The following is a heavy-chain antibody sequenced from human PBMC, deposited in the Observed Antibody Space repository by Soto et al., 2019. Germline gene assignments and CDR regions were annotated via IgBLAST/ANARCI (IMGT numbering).Heavy chain of an antibody. J-gene: IGHJ5*02. D-gene: IGHD2-2*02. CDR3: ARQVPAAIRLGWFDP. V-gene: IGHV4-39*01. Sequence: SETLSPTCPVSGGSISRSTYYWGWIRQPPGKGLEWIGSIYYSGSTYYRPSLKSRVTISVDTSKNQFSLKLSSVTAADTAVYYCARQVPAAIRLGWFDPWGQGTLVTVSS. CDR1: GGSISRSTYY. CDR2: IYYSGST.